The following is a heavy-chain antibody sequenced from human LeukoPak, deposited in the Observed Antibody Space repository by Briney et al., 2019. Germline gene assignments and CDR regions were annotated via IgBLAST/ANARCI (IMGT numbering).Heavy chain of an antibody. Sequence: SDTLSLTCGASDGSLDIYYWMFVRQPPGKGLQWIGEITYRGSPYYHPSLKSRVTISIDASQRHVSLTLNSVTAADTAVYYCATYGGDWKFDSWGQGTLVTVSS. J-gene: IGHJ4*02. CDR2: ITYRGSP. CDR1: DGSLDIYY. CDR3: ATYGGDWKFDS. D-gene: IGHD2-21*01. V-gene: IGHV4-34*01.